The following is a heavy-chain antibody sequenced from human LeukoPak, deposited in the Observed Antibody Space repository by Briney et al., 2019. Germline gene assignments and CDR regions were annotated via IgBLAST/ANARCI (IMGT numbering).Heavy chain of an antibody. V-gene: IGHV4-59*08. CDR1: GGSISSYY. CDR3: ARGNKGSGWYSDGMDV. J-gene: IGHJ6*02. Sequence: SETLSLTCTVSGGSISSYYWSWIRQPPGKGLEWIGYIYYSGSTNYNPSLKSRVTISVDTSKNQFSLKLSSVTAADTAVYYCARGNKGSGWYSDGMDVWGQGTTVTVSS. D-gene: IGHD6-19*01. CDR2: IYYSGST.